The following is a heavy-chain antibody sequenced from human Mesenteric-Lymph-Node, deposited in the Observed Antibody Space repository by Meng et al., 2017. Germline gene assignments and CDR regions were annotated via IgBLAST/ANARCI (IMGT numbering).Heavy chain of an antibody. V-gene: IGHV3-30*07. CDR3: AKGVTMVRGWFWFDA. D-gene: IGHD3-10*01. J-gene: IGHJ5*02. CDR1: GFTFSSYA. CDR2: ISYDGSNK. Sequence: GGSLRLSCAASGFTFSSYAMHWVRQAPGKGLEWVAVISYDGSNKYYADSVKGRFTISRDNSKNTLYLQMNSLRAEDTAVYYCAKGVTMVRGWFWFDAWGQGTLVTVSS.